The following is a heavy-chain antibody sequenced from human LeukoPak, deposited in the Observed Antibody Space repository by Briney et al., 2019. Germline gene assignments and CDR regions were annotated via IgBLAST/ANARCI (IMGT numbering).Heavy chain of an antibody. CDR1: GFTFSSYA. V-gene: IGHV3-7*01. CDR2: IKQDGSEK. J-gene: IGHJ6*03. Sequence: PGGSLRLSCAASGFTFSSYAMHWVRQAPGKGLEWVANIKQDGSEKYYVDSVKGRFTISRDNAKNSLYLQMNSLRAEDTAVYYCARDGVTMVRGVKVLDYYYYYMDVWGKGTTVTISS. CDR3: ARDGVTMVRGVKVLDYYYYYMDV. D-gene: IGHD3-10*01.